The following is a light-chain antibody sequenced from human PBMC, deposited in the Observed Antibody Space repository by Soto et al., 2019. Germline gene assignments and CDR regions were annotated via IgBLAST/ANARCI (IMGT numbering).Light chain of an antibody. CDR3: SSYTSSTTEV. J-gene: IGLJ1*01. CDR2: DVS. Sequence: QSVLTQPASVSGSPGQSITISCTGTSSDVGGYNYVSWYQQHPGKAPKLMIYDVSSRPSGVSNRFSGSKSGNTASLTISGLQAEDEADYYCSSYTSSTTEVFGTGPKVTVL. CDR1: SSDVGGYNY. V-gene: IGLV2-14*01.